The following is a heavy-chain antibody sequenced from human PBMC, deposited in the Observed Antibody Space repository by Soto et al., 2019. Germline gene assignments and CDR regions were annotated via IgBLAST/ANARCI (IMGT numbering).Heavy chain of an antibody. J-gene: IGHJ3*02. CDR3: AKSGSFITMVRGVTDAFDI. V-gene: IGHV3-23*01. CDR2: ISGSGGST. Sequence: GGSLRLSCAASGFTFSSYAMSWVRQAPGKGLEWVSAISGSGGSTYYADSVKGRFTISRDNSKNTLYLQMNSLRAEDTAVYYCAKSGSFITMVRGVTDAFDIWGQGTMVTVSS. D-gene: IGHD3-10*01. CDR1: GFTFSSYA.